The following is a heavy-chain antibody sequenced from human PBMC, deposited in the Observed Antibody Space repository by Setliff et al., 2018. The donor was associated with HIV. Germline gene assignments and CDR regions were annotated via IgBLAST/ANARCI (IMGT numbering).Heavy chain of an antibody. D-gene: IGHD1-1*01. J-gene: IGHJ4*02. Sequence: SETLSLTCAVYGGSFSGHYWTWIRQPPGKGLEWIGEINHSGNTNYNPSLKSRVIMSVDASKNQFSRRLTSVTAADTALYYCARVIGWNDASDCWGQGTVVTVSS. CDR3: ARVIGWNDASDC. CDR1: GGSFSGHY. V-gene: IGHV4-34*01. CDR2: INHSGNT.